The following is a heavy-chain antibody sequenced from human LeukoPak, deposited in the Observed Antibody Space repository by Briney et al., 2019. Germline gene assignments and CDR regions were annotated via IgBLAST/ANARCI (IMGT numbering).Heavy chain of an antibody. CDR1: GFTFSGYA. D-gene: IGHD3-10*01. J-gene: IGHJ4*02. Sequence: PGGSLRLSCAASGFTFSGYAMHWVRQTPGKGLEWVAVISYDGSNKYYADSVKGRFTISRDNSKNTLYLQMNSLRAEDTAVYYCARALGYYYGSGDYWGQGTLVTVSS. CDR2: ISYDGSNK. V-gene: IGHV3-30*04. CDR3: ARALGYYYGSGDY.